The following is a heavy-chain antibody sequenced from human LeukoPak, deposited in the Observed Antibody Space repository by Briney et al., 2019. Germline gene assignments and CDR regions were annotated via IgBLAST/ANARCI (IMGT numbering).Heavy chain of an antibody. V-gene: IGHV1-2*02. J-gene: IGHJ4*02. CDR3: ARARGFRRVDTAMVLDY. CDR1: GYTFTGYY. D-gene: IGHD5-18*01. CDR2: INPNSGGT. Sequence: ASVKVSCKASGYTFTGYYMHWVRQAPGQGLEWMGWINPNSGGTNCAQKFQGRVTMTRDTSISTAYMELSRLRSDDTAVYYCARARGFRRVDTAMVLDYWGQGTLVTVSS.